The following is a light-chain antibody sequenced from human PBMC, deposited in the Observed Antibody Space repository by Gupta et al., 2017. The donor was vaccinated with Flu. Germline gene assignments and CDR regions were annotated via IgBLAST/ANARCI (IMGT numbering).Light chain of an antibody. V-gene: IGLV1-47*01. CDR2: KNN. CDR3: ATWDDTLSGPV. CDR1: SSNMGGNS. J-gene: IGLJ3*02. Sequence: RVTISCAGSSSNMGGNSVYWYQQLPGTAPKALIYKNNQRPSGVPDRFSGSKSGTSASLAISGLRSEDEATYYCATWDDTLSGPVFGGGTTLTVL.